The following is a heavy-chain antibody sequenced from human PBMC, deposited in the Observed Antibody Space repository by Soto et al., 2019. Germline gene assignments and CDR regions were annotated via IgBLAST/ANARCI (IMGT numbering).Heavy chain of an antibody. J-gene: IGHJ5*02. V-gene: IGHV4-39*01. CDR3: ARQEGYNWFDP. Sequence: SETHSLTSTVSGGSIISSSYYWGWIRQPPGKGLEWIGSIYYSGSTYYNPSLKSRVTISVDTSKNQFSLKLSSVTAADTAVYYCARQEGYNWFDPWGQGTLVTVSS. CDR2: IYYSGST. CDR1: GGSIISSSYY.